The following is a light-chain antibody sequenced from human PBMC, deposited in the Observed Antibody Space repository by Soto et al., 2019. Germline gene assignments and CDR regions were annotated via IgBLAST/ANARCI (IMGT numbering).Light chain of an antibody. Sequence: VLTQPPDTLSASPAERVSLSLLAIQSVSNNYLAWYQQKHGQAPSLLIYGAANSATGIPDRFSGSGCGTDLSLTIISMEHADFVVYYCYQHKNRHPLTFGGGTKVDIK. CDR3: YQHKNRHPLT. CDR1: QSVSNNY. J-gene: IGKJ4*01. CDR2: GAA. V-gene: IGKV3D-20*02.